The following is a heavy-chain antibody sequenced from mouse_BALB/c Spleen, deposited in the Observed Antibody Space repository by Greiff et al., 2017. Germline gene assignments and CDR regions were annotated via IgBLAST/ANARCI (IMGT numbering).Heavy chain of an antibody. V-gene: IGHV7-3*02. CDR1: GFTFTDYY. Sequence: DVKLVESGGGLVQPGGSLRLSCATSGFTFTDYYMSWVRQPPGKALEWLGFIRNKANGYTTEYSASVKGRFTISRDNSQSILYLQMNTLRAEDSATYYCARDDRDYAMDYWGQGTSVTVSS. CDR2: IRNKANGYTT. J-gene: IGHJ4*01. CDR3: ARDDRDYAMDY.